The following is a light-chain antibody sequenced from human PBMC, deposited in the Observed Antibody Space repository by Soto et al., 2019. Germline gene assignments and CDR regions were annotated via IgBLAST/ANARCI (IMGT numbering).Light chain of an antibody. Sequence: DIQMTQSPSSLSASVGDRVTITCRASQSIASRLNWYQQKPGSAPKLLIYGASTLESGVPSRFSGSGSGTDFTLTVSSLQVEDFATYYCQQTDTIPRTFGKGTKVDIK. J-gene: IGKJ1*01. V-gene: IGKV1-39*01. CDR1: QSIASR. CDR3: QQTDTIPRT. CDR2: GAS.